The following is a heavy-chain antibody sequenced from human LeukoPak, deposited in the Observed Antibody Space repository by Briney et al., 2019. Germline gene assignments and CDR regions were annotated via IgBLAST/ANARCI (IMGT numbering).Heavy chain of an antibody. J-gene: IGHJ6*03. V-gene: IGHV4-34*01. Sequence: PSETLTLTCAVYGGAFSGYYWSWIRQPPGKGLDWFGEINHSGSTNYNPSLKSRVTISVDTSKNQFSLKLSSATAADTAVYYCARPRLPYYYYYMDVWGKGTTVTVSS. CDR2: INHSGST. CDR1: GGAFSGYY. CDR3: ARPRLPYYYYYMDV.